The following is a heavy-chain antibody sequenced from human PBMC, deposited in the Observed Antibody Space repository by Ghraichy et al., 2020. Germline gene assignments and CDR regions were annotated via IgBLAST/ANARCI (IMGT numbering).Heavy chain of an antibody. CDR1: GFSFSDYY. D-gene: IGHD2-2*01. J-gene: IGHJ4*02. CDR2: MHGDERT. Sequence: GGSLRLSCAVSGFSFSDYYMNWIRQAPGRGLEWVSVMHGDERTFYADTVKGRFTISRDNSKKTLYLQMNGLRDEDTAVYYCARGREYSGSTPIDFWGQGTLVTVSS. V-gene: IGHV3-53*01. CDR3: ARGREYSGSTPIDF.